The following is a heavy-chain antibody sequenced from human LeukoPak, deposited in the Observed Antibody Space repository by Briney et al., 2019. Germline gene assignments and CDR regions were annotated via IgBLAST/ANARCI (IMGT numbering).Heavy chain of an antibody. D-gene: IGHD1-26*01. V-gene: IGHV3-33*08. CDR3: ARGSGSFSGGFDY. Sequence: GGSLRLSCAASGFTSSSYWMHWVRQTPGKGLEWVAIIWSDGSNKYYADSVKGRFTISRDNSKNTLYLQVNSLRAEDTAVYYCARGSGSFSGGFDYWGQGTLVTVSS. J-gene: IGHJ4*02. CDR1: GFTSSSYW. CDR2: IWSDGSNK.